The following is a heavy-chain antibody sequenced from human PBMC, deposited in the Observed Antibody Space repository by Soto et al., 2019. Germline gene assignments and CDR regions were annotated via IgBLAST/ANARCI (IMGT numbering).Heavy chain of an antibody. D-gene: IGHD6-6*01. Sequence: QVQLVQSGAEVKKPGSSVKVSCKASGGTFSSYAISWVRQAPGQGLEWMGGIIPIFGTANYAQKFQGRVTITADKSTSTDYMELSSLRSEDTAVYYCASSLAARPPYYYYYGMDVWGQGTTVTVSS. CDR1: GGTFSSYA. CDR2: IIPIFGTA. V-gene: IGHV1-69*06. CDR3: ASSLAARPPYYYYYGMDV. J-gene: IGHJ6*02.